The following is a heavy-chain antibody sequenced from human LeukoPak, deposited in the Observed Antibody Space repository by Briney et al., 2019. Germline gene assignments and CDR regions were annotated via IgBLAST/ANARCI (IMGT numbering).Heavy chain of an antibody. J-gene: IGHJ1*01. D-gene: IGHD2-2*02. V-gene: IGHV1-18*01. CDR2: ISAYNGNT. CDR3: ARGGDIVVVPAAIGYFQH. CDR1: GYTFTSYG. Sequence: GASVKVSCKASGYTFTSYGISWVRQAPGQGLEWMGWISAYNGNTNYAQKLQGRVTMTTDTSTSTAYMELRSLRSDDTAVYYCARGGDIVVVPAAIGYFQHWGQGTLVTVSS.